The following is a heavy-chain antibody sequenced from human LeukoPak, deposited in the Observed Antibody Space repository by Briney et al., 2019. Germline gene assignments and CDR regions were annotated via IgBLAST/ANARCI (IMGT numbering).Heavy chain of an antibody. Sequence: SETLSLTCTVSGGSISNYYCSWIRQPPGKGLEWIGYISYSGSTNHNPSLESRVTISVDTSKNQFSLRLSSVTAADTAVYYCARHTTSGWYQVVYWGQGTLVTVSS. CDR2: ISYSGST. V-gene: IGHV4-59*01. J-gene: IGHJ4*02. D-gene: IGHD6-19*01. CDR1: GGSISNYY. CDR3: ARHTTSGWYQVVY.